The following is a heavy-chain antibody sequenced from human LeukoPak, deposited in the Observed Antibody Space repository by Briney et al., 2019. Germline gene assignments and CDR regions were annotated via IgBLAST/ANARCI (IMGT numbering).Heavy chain of an antibody. V-gene: IGHV1-2*02. J-gene: IGHJ4*02. CDR2: FNPESGDK. CDR3: ARAQLLTAPAGTFADN. D-gene: IGHD6-13*01. CDR1: GYMFTDYF. Sequence: GASVKVSCKASGYMFTDYFMHWVRQAPGQGPEWMGWFNPESGDKKYAQQFQGRVTMTRDTSINTAYMEMSGLTSDDTAVYYCARAQLLTAPAGTFADNWGQGTLVTVSS.